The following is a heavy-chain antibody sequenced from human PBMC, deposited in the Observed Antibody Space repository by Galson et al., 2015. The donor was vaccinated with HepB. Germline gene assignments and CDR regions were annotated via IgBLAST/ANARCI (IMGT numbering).Heavy chain of an antibody. Sequence: LRLSCAASGFTFSSYNMNWVRQAPGKGLEWVSSITTGSDYVYYADSVKGRFIISRDNAKNSLYLQMNSLRADDTALYYCARDWGKAVAGTWWFDPWGQGTLVTVSS. V-gene: IGHV3-21*06. J-gene: IGHJ5*02. CDR1: GFTFSSYN. CDR2: ITTGSDYV. D-gene: IGHD6-19*01. CDR3: ARDWGKAVAGTWWFDP.